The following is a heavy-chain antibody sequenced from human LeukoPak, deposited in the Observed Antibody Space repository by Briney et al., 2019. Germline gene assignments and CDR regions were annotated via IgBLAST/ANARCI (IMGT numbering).Heavy chain of an antibody. CDR2: LYTSGTT. CDR1: GDSISSGSYY. Sequence: PSETLSLTCTVSGDSISSGSYYWTWIRQPAGKGLEWIGHLYTSGTTDYNPSLQSRVTISADTSKHQFSLRLTSVTAADTAVYYCARAGGSVGWYGTIDSWGQGTLVTVSS. CDR3: ARAGGSVGWYGTIDS. J-gene: IGHJ4*02. D-gene: IGHD6-19*01. V-gene: IGHV4-61*09.